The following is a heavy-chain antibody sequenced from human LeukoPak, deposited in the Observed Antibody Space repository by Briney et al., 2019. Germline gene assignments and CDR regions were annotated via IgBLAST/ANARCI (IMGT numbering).Heavy chain of an antibody. Sequence: GRSLRLSCAASGFTFDDYAMHWVRQAPGKGLEWVSGISWNSGSIGYADSVEGRFTISRDNAKNSLYLQMNSLRAEDTALYYCAKEDCSGGSCYFDYWGQGTLVTVSS. J-gene: IGHJ4*02. CDR2: ISWNSGSI. CDR1: GFTFDDYA. V-gene: IGHV3-9*01. D-gene: IGHD2-15*01. CDR3: AKEDCSGGSCYFDY.